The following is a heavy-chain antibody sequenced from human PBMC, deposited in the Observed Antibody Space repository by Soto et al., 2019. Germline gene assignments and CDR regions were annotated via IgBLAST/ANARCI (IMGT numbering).Heavy chain of an antibody. CDR1: GLTLSYYS. D-gene: IGHD3-10*01. J-gene: IGHJ4*02. V-gene: IGHV3-33*01. Sequence: QVQLVESGGGVIQPGRSLRLSCAESGLTLSYYSMHWVRQAPGKGLEWVSFIGYDGSEKQYADSVKGRITISRDKSKKTLYLQMNSLRAEDTAVYHCAISPGRGFYFHFWGPGTLVTVSS. CDR2: IGYDGSEK. CDR3: AISPGRGFYFHF.